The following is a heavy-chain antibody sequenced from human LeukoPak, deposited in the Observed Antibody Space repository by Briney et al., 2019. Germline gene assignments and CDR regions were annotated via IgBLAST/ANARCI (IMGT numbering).Heavy chain of an antibody. Sequence: GGSLRLSGAASGFTFSWFWMSWVRHAPGKGLEWVANIKGDGSEIYYVDSVKGRFSISRDNAKNSLYLQMSSLRAEDTAVYYRATDGSSFDYWGQGALVTVSS. V-gene: IGHV3-7*01. CDR3: ATDGSSFDY. CDR1: GFTFSWFW. CDR2: IKGDGSEI. D-gene: IGHD2-15*01. J-gene: IGHJ4*02.